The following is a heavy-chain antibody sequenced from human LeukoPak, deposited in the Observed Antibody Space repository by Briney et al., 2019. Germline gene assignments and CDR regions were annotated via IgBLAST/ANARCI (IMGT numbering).Heavy chain of an antibody. Sequence: PSQTLSLTCAVSGGSISSGGYSWSWIRQPPGKGLEWIGYIYHSGSTYYNPSLKSRVTISVDTSKNQFSLKLSSVTAADTAVYYCARDGGRIAARSRYYYYYYMDVWGKGTTVTVSS. CDR3: ARDGGRIAARSRYYYYYYMDV. D-gene: IGHD6-6*01. CDR1: GGSISSGGYS. J-gene: IGHJ6*03. V-gene: IGHV4-30-2*01. CDR2: IYHSGST.